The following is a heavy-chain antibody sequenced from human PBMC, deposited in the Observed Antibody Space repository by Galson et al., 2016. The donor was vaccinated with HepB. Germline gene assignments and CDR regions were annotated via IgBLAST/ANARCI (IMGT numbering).Heavy chain of an antibody. Sequence: YLRLSCAVSGFTFSDYYMSWIRQAPGKGLEWVSYISSSGSTIYYADSVKGRFTISRDNAKNSLYLQMNSLRAEVTAVYYCVRLYYYYYGMDVWGQGTTVTVSS. CDR2: ISSSGSTI. J-gene: IGHJ6*02. V-gene: IGHV3-11*01. CDR1: GFTFSDYY. CDR3: VRLYYYYYGMDV.